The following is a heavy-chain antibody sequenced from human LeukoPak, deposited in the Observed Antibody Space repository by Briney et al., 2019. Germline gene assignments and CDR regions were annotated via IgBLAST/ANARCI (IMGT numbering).Heavy chain of an antibody. CDR2: ILYDGTIQ. Sequence: GRSLRLSCAASGFTFSSHGMHWVRQAPGKGLEWVAIILYDGTIQYYADSVKGRFTISRDNSKNTLYLQMNSLRAEDTAVYYCAKDQYRVLRYFQHWGQGTLVTVSS. V-gene: IGHV3-30*18. CDR1: GFTFSSHG. J-gene: IGHJ1*01. CDR3: AKDQYRVLRYFQH. D-gene: IGHD1-1*01.